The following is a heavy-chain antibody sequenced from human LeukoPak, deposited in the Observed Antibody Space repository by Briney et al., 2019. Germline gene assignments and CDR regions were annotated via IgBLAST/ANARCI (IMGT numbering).Heavy chain of an antibody. Sequence: PGRSLRLSCAASGFTFSCYAMHWVRQAPGKGLEWVAVISYDGSNKYYADSVKGRFTISRDNSKNTLYLQMNSLRAEDTAVYYCASGIVVVTATHEASTDYWGQGTLVTVSS. V-gene: IGHV3-30-3*01. D-gene: IGHD2-21*02. J-gene: IGHJ4*02. CDR2: ISYDGSNK. CDR3: ASGIVVVTATHEASTDY. CDR1: GFTFSCYA.